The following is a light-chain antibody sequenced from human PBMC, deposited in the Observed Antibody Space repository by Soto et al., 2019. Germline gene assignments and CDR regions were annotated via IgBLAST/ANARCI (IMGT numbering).Light chain of an antibody. Sequence: QSVLTQPRSVSGSPGQSVAISCTGTSSDVGGYNYVSWYQQHPGKAPQLMIYHVTGRPSGVPDRFSGSKSDNTASLTISGLQAEDEADYYCCFFAGSHTYVFGTGTKVTVL. J-gene: IGLJ1*01. V-gene: IGLV2-11*01. CDR1: SSDVGGYNY. CDR2: HVT. CDR3: CFFAGSHTYV.